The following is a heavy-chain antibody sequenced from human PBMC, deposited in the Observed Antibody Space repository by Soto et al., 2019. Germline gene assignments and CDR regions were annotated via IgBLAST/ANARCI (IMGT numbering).Heavy chain of an antibody. J-gene: IGHJ6*03. Sequence: SETLSLTCAVYGVSFSGYYWIWIRQPPGKGLEWIGEINHSGSTNYNPSLKSRVTISVDTSKNQFSLKLSSVTAADTAVYYCATNYDFWSGYYYMDVWGKGTTVTVSS. CDR1: GVSFSGYY. V-gene: IGHV4-34*01. CDR2: INHSGST. D-gene: IGHD3-3*01. CDR3: ATNYDFWSGYYYMDV.